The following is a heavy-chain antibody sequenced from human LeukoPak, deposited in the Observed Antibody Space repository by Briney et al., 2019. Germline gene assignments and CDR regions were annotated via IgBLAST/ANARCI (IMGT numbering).Heavy chain of an antibody. Sequence: ASVKVSCKASGYTFTSYDINWVRQATGQGLEWMGWMNPNSGNTGYAQKFQGRVTMTRNTSISTAYMELSSLRSEDTAVYYCARGALWSTSYYYYGMDVWGQGTTVTVSS. V-gene: IGHV1-8*01. D-gene: IGHD3-10*01. J-gene: IGHJ6*02. CDR3: ARGALWSTSYYYYGMDV. CDR2: MNPNSGNT. CDR1: GYTFTSYD.